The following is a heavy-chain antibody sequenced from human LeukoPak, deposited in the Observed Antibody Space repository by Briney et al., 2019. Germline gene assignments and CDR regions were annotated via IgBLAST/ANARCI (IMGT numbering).Heavy chain of an antibody. J-gene: IGHJ4*02. CDR2: IYYSGST. Sequence: PSETLSLTCTVSGGSVSSGSYYWSWIRQPPGKGLEWIGSIYYSGSTYYNPSLKSRVTISVDTSKNQFSLKLSSVTAADTAVYYCARREARDDYCGQGTLVTVSS. V-gene: IGHV4-39*01. D-gene: IGHD6-6*01. CDR1: GGSVSSGSYY. CDR3: ARREARDDY.